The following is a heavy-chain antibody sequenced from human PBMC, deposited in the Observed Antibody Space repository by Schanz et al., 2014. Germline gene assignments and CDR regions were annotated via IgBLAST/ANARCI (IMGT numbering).Heavy chain of an antibody. CDR3: ARDRGRGDLPGDI. CDR2: ISYSGST. CDR1: GDSISSGGYY. Sequence: QVQLQQWGAGLLKPSETLSLTCAVSGDSISSGGYYWSWIRQHPGKGLEGIGFISYSGSTYYNPSLKSRVTISVDTSKNQFSLNLSSATAADTAVYYCARDRGRGDLPGDIWGQGTMVTVSS. D-gene: IGHD4-17*01. V-gene: IGHV4-31*11. J-gene: IGHJ3*02.